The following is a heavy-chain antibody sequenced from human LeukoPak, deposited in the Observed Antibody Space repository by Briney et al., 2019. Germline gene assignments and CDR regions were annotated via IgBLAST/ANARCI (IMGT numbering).Heavy chain of an antibody. V-gene: IGHV3-23*01. CDR1: GFTFSTYA. D-gene: IGHD2-8*02. CDR2: ISGSGAYT. J-gene: IGHJ4*02. Sequence: GGSLRLSCAASGFTFSTYAMSWVRQAPGKGLEWVSTISGSGAYTYYADSVKGRFTISRDNSKNTLFLQTNSLRAEDTAVYHCAKLGYCTGTTCGGFERWGRGTLVTVSS. CDR3: AKLGYCTGTTCGGFER.